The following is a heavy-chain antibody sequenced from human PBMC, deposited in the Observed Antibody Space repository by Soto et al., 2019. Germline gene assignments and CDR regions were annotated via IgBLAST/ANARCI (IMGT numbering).Heavy chain of an antibody. CDR1: GYIFTTYG. V-gene: IGHV1-18*01. CDR3: ARDRPPGSLYGMDA. CDR2: ISTDSGYT. J-gene: IGHJ6*02. Sequence: QIQLGQSGGEVEGPGASVTVSCEASGYIFTTYGLSWVRQTPAHGLEWMGWISTDSGYTQYSQLLQGRVTMTRDTSTNTAYMELRDLTFDDTGIYYCARDRPPGSLYGMDAWGQGTAVTVSS.